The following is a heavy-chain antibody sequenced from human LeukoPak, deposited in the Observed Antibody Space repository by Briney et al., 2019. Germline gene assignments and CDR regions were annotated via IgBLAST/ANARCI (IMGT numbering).Heavy chain of an antibody. CDR1: GFTFSSYW. Sequence: AGGSLRLSCAASGFTFSSYWMHWVRQAPGKGLGWVSRVNSDGSNTTYADSVKGRFTISRDNAKNTLYLQMNSLRAEDTAVYYCARDWGDSSGYLLDYWGQGTLVTVSS. CDR2: VNSDGSNT. V-gene: IGHV3-74*01. CDR3: ARDWGDSSGYLLDY. J-gene: IGHJ4*02. D-gene: IGHD3-22*01.